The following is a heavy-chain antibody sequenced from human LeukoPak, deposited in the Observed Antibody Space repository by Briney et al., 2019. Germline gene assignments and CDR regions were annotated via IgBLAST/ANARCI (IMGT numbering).Heavy chain of an antibody. Sequence: GGSLRLSCAASGFTFSIYWMSCVRQAPGEGREWAANIKQNGSEKYYVDSVKGRFTISRDNAKNSLYLQMNSLRAEDTAVYYCARDDFWSGDYFQLAFDIWGQGTMVTVSS. V-gene: IGHV3-7*01. CDR3: ARDDFWSGDYFQLAFDI. D-gene: IGHD3-3*01. CDR2: IKQNGSEK. CDR1: GFTFSIYW. J-gene: IGHJ3*02.